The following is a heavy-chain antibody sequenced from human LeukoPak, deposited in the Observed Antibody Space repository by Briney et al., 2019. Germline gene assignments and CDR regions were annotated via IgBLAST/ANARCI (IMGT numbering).Heavy chain of an antibody. CDR2: VNHSGSA. D-gene: IGHD3-22*01. CDR1: GASLTGYY. V-gene: IGHV4-34*01. CDR3: ARGPYYDGGDYFVS. Sequence: KPSETLSLTCTVSGASLTGYYWNWIRQSPGKGLEWLGKVNHSGSANYNPSLKSRVTMSVDTSKNQFSLTLNSVTAADTAVYFCARGPYYDGGDYFVSWGQGTLVTVSS. J-gene: IGHJ4*02.